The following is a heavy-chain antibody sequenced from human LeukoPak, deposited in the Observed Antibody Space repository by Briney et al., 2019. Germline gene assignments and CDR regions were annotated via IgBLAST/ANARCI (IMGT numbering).Heavy chain of an antibody. CDR3: ARGSKPGDCHDY. CDR1: GGSISSYY. CDR2: IYTSGST. J-gene: IGHJ4*02. V-gene: IGHV4-4*07. D-gene: IGHD2-21*02. Sequence: SETLSLTCTVSGGSISSYYWSWIRQPAGKGLEWIGHIYTSGSTNYNPSLKSRVTMSVDTSKNQFSLKLSSVTAADTAVYYCARGSKPGDCHDYWGQGALVTVSS.